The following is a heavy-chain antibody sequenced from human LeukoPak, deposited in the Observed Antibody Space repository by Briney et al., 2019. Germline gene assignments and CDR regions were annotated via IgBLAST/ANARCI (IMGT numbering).Heavy chain of an antibody. CDR1: GFTFSSYS. J-gene: IGHJ3*02. D-gene: IGHD2-21*02. Sequence: GGSLRLSCAASGFTFSSYSMNWVRQAPGKGLEWVSSISSSSSYIYYADSVKGRFTISRDNSKNTLYLQMNSLRAEDTAVYYCARAPMNGGDLREAFDIWGQGTMVTVSS. V-gene: IGHV3-21*04. CDR3: ARAPMNGGDLREAFDI. CDR2: ISSSSSYI.